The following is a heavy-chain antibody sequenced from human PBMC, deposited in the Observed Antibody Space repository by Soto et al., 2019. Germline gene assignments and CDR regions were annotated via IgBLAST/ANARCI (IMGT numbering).Heavy chain of an antibody. J-gene: IGHJ4*02. CDR1: GGSFSGYY. CDR2: INHSGRT. V-gene: IGHV4-34*01. D-gene: IGHD6-19*01. CDR3: ARVSSGWDIDY. Sequence: QVQLQQWGAGLLKPSETLSLTCAVYGGSFSGYYWSWIRQPPGKGLEWIGEINHSGRTNYNPSLKSRVTISVDTSKNQFSLKLSSVTAADTAVYYCARVSSGWDIDYWGQGTLVTVSS.